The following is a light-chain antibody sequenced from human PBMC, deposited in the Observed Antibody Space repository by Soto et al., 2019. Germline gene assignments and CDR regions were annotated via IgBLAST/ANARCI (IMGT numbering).Light chain of an antibody. V-gene: IGKV3-15*01. CDR2: GAS. Sequence: EIVMTQSPGTLSLSPGERATLSCRASQSINNNLAWYQQKPGQAPRLLIYGASTRATGIPARFSGSGSGTEFTLTISRLQSEDFAVYYCQQYTNWPLTFGGGTKVEIK. CDR3: QQYTNWPLT. J-gene: IGKJ4*01. CDR1: QSINNN.